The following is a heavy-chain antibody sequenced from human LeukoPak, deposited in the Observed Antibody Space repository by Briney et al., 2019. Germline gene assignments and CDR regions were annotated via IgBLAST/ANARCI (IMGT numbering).Heavy chain of an antibody. J-gene: IGHJ4*02. D-gene: IGHD1-1*01. Sequence: GGSLRLSCEVSGLTFTNHALSCVSQAPGKGLEWVSAISGRDESTYYADSVKGRFTISRDNSKSTLYLQMSNLRAEHTAVYHCAKVTGTTNYWGQGTLATVSS. CDR3: AKVTGTTNY. CDR2: ISGRDEST. V-gene: IGHV3-23*01. CDR1: GLTFTNHA.